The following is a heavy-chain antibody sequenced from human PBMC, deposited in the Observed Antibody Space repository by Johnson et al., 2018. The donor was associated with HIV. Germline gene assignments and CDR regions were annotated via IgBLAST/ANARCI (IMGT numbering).Heavy chain of an antibody. CDR1: GFTFSSYA. CDR3: ARVQFLPPNAFDI. Sequence: QVQLVESGGGVVQPGRSLRLSCAASGFTFSSYAMHWVCQAPGKGLEWVAVISYDGSNKYYADSVKGRFTISRDNSKNTLYLQMNSLRAEDTAVYYCARVQFLPPNAFDIWGQGTMVTVSS. CDR2: ISYDGSNK. D-gene: IGHD2/OR15-2a*01. V-gene: IGHV3-30*14. J-gene: IGHJ3*02.